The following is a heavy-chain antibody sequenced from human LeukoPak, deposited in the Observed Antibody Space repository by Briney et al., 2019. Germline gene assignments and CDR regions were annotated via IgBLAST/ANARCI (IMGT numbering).Heavy chain of an antibody. J-gene: IGHJ6*02. D-gene: IGHD3-16*01. CDR2: INHNGNVN. CDR3: ARGGGLDV. Sequence: GGSLRLSGAASGFTFSSYWMNWARQAPGKGLEWVASINHNGNVNYYVDSVKGRFTISRDNAKNSLYLQMSNLRAEDTAAYFCARGGGLDVWGQGATVTVSS. V-gene: IGHV3-7*03. CDR1: GFTFSSYW.